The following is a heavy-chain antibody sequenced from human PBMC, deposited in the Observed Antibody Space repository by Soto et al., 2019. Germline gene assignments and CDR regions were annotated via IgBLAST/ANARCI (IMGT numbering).Heavy chain of an antibody. CDR1: GGSISSGGYY. D-gene: IGHD3-10*01. Sequence: TSETLSLTCTVSGGSISSGGYYWSWIRQHPGKGLEWIGYIYYSGSTYYNPSLKSRVTISVDTSKNQFSLKLSSVTAADTAVYYCARGYGEVWFDPWGQGTLVTVSS. J-gene: IGHJ5*02. CDR2: IYYSGST. CDR3: ARGYGEVWFDP. V-gene: IGHV4-31*03.